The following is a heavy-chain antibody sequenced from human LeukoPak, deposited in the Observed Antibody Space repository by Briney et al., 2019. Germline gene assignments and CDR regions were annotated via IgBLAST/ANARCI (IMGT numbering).Heavy chain of an antibody. D-gene: IGHD3-22*01. V-gene: IGHV4-59*01. CDR3: ARADSSGYYVLYY. J-gene: IGHJ4*02. Sequence: SQTLSLTCTVFGGSISSYYWSWIRQPPGKGLEWIGYIYYSGSTNYNPSLKSRVTISVDTSKNQFSLKLSSVTAADTAVYYCARADSSGYYVLYYWGQGTLVTVSS. CDR2: IYYSGST. CDR1: GGSISSYY.